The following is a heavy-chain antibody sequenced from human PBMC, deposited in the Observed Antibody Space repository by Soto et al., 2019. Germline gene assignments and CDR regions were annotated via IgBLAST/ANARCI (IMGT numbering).Heavy chain of an antibody. CDR2: INHSGST. Sequence: SETPFLTCAVFCLAFRGFYLMRVRQPPGKGLEWIGEINHSGSTNYNPSLKSRVTISVDTSKNQFSLKLSSVTAADTAVYYCARIEYSSEFDYWGQGTLVTVSS. CDR3: ARIEYSSEFDY. CDR1: CLAFRGFY. D-gene: IGHD6-19*01. J-gene: IGHJ4*02. V-gene: IGHV4-34*01.